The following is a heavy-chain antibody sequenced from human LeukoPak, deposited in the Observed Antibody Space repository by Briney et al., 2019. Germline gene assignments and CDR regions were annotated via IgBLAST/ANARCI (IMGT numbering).Heavy chain of an antibody. J-gene: IGHJ5*02. V-gene: IGHV1-18*01. CDR2: ISPFNSNT. D-gene: IGHD2-15*01. Sequence: ASVKVSCKASGYTFTSYGINWVRQAPGQGLEWMGWISPFNSNTNYAQSLQGRVTMTTDTSTSTAYMELRGLRSDGTAVYYCARGATGYCSGGGCYSGRSDPWGQGTLVTVSP. CDR3: ARGATGYCSGGGCYSGRSDP. CDR1: GYTFTSYG.